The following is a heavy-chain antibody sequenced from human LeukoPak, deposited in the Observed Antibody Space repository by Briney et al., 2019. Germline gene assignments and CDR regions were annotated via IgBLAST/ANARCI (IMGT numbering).Heavy chain of an antibody. D-gene: IGHD6-13*01. Sequence: SSETLSLTCTVSGGSISSSSFYWGCIRQPPGKGLEWIGSIYYSGSTYYNPSLKSRVTISVDTSKNQFSLKLSSVTATDTAVYYCARHSGPYTSSWFDYWGQGTLVTVSS. CDR2: IYYSGST. CDR1: GGSISSSSFY. J-gene: IGHJ4*02. V-gene: IGHV4-39*01. CDR3: ARHSGPYTSSWFDY.